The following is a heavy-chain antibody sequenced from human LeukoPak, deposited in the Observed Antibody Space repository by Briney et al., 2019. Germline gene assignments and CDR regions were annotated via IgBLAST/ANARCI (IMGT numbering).Heavy chain of an antibody. J-gene: IGHJ4*02. CDR1: GYTFTGYY. Sequence: GASVKVSCKASGYTFTGYYMQWVRQAPGQGLEWMGWIKPNSGGTNYAQKFQGRVTMTRDTSISTAYMELSRLRSDDTAVYYCARARGLSSGWPNGYWGQGTLVTVSS. CDR3: ARARGLSSGWPNGY. D-gene: IGHD6-19*01. CDR2: IKPNSGGT. V-gene: IGHV1-2*02.